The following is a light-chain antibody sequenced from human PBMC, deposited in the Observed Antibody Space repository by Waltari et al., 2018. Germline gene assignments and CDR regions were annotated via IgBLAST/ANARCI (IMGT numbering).Light chain of an antibody. J-gene: IGKJ1*01. CDR2: LGS. Sequence: DIVVTQSPLSLPVTPGEPASIPCRSSQSLLHSNGYNYLDWNLQKPGQSPQLLIYLGSNRASGVPDRFSGSGSGTDFTLKISRVEAEDVGVYYCMQALQTPAFGQGTKVEIK. CDR3: MQALQTPA. CDR1: QSLLHSNGYNY. V-gene: IGKV2-28*01.